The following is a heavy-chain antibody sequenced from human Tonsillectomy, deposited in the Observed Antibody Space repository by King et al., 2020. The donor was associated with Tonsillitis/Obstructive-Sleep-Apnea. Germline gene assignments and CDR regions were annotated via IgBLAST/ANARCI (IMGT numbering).Heavy chain of an antibody. V-gene: IGHV2-5*02. Sequence: FTLKESGPTLVKPTQTLTLTCTFSGFSLSTSGVGVGWIRQPPGKALEWLALIYWDDDKRYSPSLKSRLTITKDTSKNQVVLTMTNMDPVDTATYYCAHRPNYYDTSGYYLDHFDYWGQGTLVTVSS. CDR3: AHRPNYYDTSGYYLDHFDY. D-gene: IGHD3-22*01. CDR2: IYWDDDK. CDR1: GFSLSTSGVG. J-gene: IGHJ4*02.